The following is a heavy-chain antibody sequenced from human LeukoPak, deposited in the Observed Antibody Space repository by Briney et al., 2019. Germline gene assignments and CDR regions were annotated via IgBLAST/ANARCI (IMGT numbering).Heavy chain of an antibody. J-gene: IGHJ4*02. CDR3: ANEIRPNDY. CDR2: IKEDGTET. D-gene: IGHD4-17*01. V-gene: IGHV3-7*03. CDR1: GFMFSGNW. Sequence: GGSLRLSCAASGFMFSGNWMSWVRLAPGKGLEWVANIKEDGTETYYVDSVKGRFTISRDNAKNTLYLQMNSLRVEDTAIYYCANEIRPNDYWGRGTLVTVAS.